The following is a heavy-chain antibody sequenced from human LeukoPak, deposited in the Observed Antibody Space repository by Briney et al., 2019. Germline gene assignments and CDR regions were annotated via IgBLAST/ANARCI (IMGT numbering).Heavy chain of an antibody. CDR1: GFTFSSYS. CDR3: ARGIAAAGTTGYYGMDV. D-gene: IGHD6-13*01. Sequence: GGSLRLSCAASGFTFSSYSMNWVRQAPGKGLEWVSSISRSSSYIYYADSVKGRFTISRDNAKNSLYLQMNSLRAEDTAVYYCARGIAAAGTTGYYGMDVWGQGTTVTVSS. J-gene: IGHJ6*02. V-gene: IGHV3-21*01. CDR2: ISRSSSYI.